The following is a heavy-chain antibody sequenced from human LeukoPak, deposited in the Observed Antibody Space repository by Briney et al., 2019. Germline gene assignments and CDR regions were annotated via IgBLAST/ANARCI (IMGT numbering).Heavy chain of an antibody. Sequence: GGSLRLSCAASGFTVSSNYMSWVRQAPGKGLEWVSVIYSGGSTYYADSVKGRFTISRDNSKNTLYLQMNSLRAEDTAVYYCARSKSTISDPRWGLDYWGQGTLVTVSS. D-gene: IGHD2/OR15-2a*01. CDR3: ARSKSTISDPRWGLDY. CDR1: GFTVSSNY. J-gene: IGHJ4*02. CDR2: IYSGGST. V-gene: IGHV3-66*01.